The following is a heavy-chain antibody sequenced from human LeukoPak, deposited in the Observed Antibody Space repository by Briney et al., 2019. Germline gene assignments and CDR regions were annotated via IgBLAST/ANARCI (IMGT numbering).Heavy chain of an antibody. CDR1: GGSISSYY. CDR2: IYHSGST. D-gene: IGHD2-2*01. CDR3: AREAIVVVPAALYYYYYYMDV. J-gene: IGHJ6*03. Sequence: SETLSLTCSVSGGSISSYYWSWIRQQPGEGREWIGSIYHSGSTYYNPSLKSRVTISVDRSKNQFSLKLSSVTAADTAVYYCAREAIVVVPAALYYYYYYMDVWGKGTTVTVSS. V-gene: IGHV4-59*12.